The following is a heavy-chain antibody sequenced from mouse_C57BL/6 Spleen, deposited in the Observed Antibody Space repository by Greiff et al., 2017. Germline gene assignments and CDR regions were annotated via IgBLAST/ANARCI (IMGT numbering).Heavy chain of an antibody. Sequence: VQLQQSGPELVKPGASVKMSCKASGYTFTDSNMHWVKQSHGKSLEWIGYINPNNGGTSYNQKFKGKATLTVKKSSSTAYMELRSLTSDDSAVYYCARRVYGYYDYFAYWGQGTTLTVSS. V-gene: IGHV1-22*01. J-gene: IGHJ2*01. D-gene: IGHD2-3*01. CDR1: GYTFTDSN. CDR3: ARRVYGYYDYFAY. CDR2: INPNNGGT.